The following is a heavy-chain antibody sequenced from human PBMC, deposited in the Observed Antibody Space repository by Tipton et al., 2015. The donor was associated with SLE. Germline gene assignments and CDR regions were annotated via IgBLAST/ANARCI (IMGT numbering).Heavy chain of an antibody. D-gene: IGHD3-10*01. J-gene: IGHJ4*02. V-gene: IGHV3-23*03. Sequence: SLSLSCAASGFNFNSSAMSWVRQAPGKGLEWVSVVYNDGSTHYADSVKGRFTSSRDRSKNTLILQMNNLRPEDTAIYYCARGGASAGDYVDHWGQGTLVSVSS. CDR3: ARGGASAGDYVDH. CDR2: VYNDGST. CDR1: GFNFNSSA.